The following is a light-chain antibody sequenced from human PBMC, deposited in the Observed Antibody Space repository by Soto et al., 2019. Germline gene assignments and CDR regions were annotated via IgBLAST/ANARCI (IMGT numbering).Light chain of an antibody. CDR3: QQYGDSLS. Sequence: EIVLTQAPGTLSLSPGERATLSCRASQSVKSNYLAWYQQKPGHPPTLLIHLTSTRATGIPDRFSGSGSGTDFTLTVTRLEPDDFAVYCGQQYGDSLSFGVGTTVEIK. CDR2: LTS. CDR1: QSVKSNY. J-gene: IGKJ4*01. V-gene: IGKV3-20*01.